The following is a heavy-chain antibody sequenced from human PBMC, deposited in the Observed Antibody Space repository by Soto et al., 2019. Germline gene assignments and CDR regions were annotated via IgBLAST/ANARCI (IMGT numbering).Heavy chain of an antibody. Sequence: GGSLRLSCAASGFTFSSYGMHWVRQAPGKGLEWVAVIWYDGSNKYYADSVKGRFTISRDNSKNTLYLQMNSLRAEDTAVYYCARDQQQMVQGIEYWGQGTLVTVSS. CDR1: GFTFSSYG. J-gene: IGHJ4*02. CDR2: IWYDGSNK. D-gene: IGHD6-13*01. V-gene: IGHV3-33*01. CDR3: ARDQQQMVQGIEY.